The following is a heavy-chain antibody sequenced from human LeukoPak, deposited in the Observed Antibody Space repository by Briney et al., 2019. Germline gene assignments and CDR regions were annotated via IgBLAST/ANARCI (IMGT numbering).Heavy chain of an antibody. D-gene: IGHD4-11*01. CDR2: INHSGST. Sequence: PSETLSLTCAVYGGSFTGYYWNWIRQPPGKGLEWIGEINHSGSTNYNPSLKSRVTISVDTSKNRFSLKLSSVTAADTAVYYCASSRNYLSLVWGQGTLVTVSS. J-gene: IGHJ4*02. CDR3: ASSRNYLSLV. CDR1: GGSFTGYY. V-gene: IGHV4-34*01.